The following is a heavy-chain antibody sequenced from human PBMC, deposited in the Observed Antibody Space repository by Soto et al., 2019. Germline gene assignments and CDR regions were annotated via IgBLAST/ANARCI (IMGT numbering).Heavy chain of an antibody. CDR2: TSPARDNT. J-gene: IGHJ6*02. V-gene: IGHV3-23*01. CDR1: GFNFRGYY. D-gene: IGHD1-1*01. CDR3: ANDLHWYGMDV. Sequence: EVQLLESGGGLVQPGGSLRLSCVASGFNFRGYYMAWVRQAPGKGPEWVSGTSPARDNTHSADPVKGLFTISRHNSKTTLFLPMQSLRAEDTAVYYCANDLHWYGMDVWGQGTTVTVSS.